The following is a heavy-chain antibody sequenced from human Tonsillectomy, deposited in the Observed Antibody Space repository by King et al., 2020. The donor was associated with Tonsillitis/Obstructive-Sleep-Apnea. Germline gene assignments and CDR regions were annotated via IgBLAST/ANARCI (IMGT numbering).Heavy chain of an antibody. CDR3: ARSEDIYGDY. D-gene: IGHD3-9*01. CDR2: INPRGGST. Sequence: VQLVESGAEVKKPGASVKVSYKASGYTFTSYYMHWVRQAPGQGLEWMGIINPRGGSTTYAQKFQGRVTMTRDTSTSIVYMELSSLRSEDTAVYYCARSEDIYGDYWGQGALVTVSS. V-gene: IGHV1-46*01. J-gene: IGHJ4*02. CDR1: GYTFTSYY.